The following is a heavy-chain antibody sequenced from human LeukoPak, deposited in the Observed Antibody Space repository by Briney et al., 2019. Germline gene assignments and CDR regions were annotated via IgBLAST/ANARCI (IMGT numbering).Heavy chain of an antibody. CDR2: IYYSGST. J-gene: IGHJ5*02. CDR1: GGSISSYY. Sequence: SETLSLTCTVSGGSISSYYWSWIRQPPGKGLEWIGYIYYSGSTTYKPSLKSRVTISVDTSKNPFSLQLSSVTAADTAVYYCARGGYYGSGTDFRFDPWGQGTLVTVSS. D-gene: IGHD3-10*01. V-gene: IGHV4-59*01. CDR3: ARGGYYGSGTDFRFDP.